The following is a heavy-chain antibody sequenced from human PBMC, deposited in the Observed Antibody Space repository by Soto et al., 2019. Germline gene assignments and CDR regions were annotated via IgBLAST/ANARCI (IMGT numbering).Heavy chain of an antibody. V-gene: IGHV4-59*02. CDR1: GGSVSSHY. CDR3: ARDVSSSPLRDYYYYMDV. J-gene: IGHJ6*03. Sequence: SETLSLTCTVSGGSVSSHYWSWIRQPPGRGLEWIGYIYDSGSTNYNPSLKSRVTISVDTSKNQFYLRLSSVTAADTAVYYCARDVSSSPLRDYYYYMDVWGKGTTVTVSS. D-gene: IGHD2-2*01. CDR2: IYDSGST.